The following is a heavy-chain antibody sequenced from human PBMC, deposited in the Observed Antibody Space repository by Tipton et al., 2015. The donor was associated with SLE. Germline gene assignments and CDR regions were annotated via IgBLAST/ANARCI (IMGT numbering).Heavy chain of an antibody. Sequence: TLSLTCTVSGGSISSYYWSWIRQPPGKGLEWIGYIYYSGSTNYNPSLKSRVTISVDTSKNQFSLKLSSVTAADTAVYYCARDKAFWSGYYTGWFDPWGQGTLVTVSP. CDR3: ARDKAFWSGYYTGWFDP. J-gene: IGHJ5*02. CDR2: IYYSGST. V-gene: IGHV4-59*01. D-gene: IGHD3-3*01. CDR1: GGSISSYY.